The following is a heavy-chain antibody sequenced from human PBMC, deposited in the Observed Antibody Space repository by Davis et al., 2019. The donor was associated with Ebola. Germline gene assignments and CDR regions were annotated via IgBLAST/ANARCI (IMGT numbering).Heavy chain of an antibody. Sequence: PSETLSLTCTVSGGSISSYYWSWIRQPPGKGLEWIGYIYYSGSTYYNPSLKSRVTISVDTSKNQFSLKLSSVTAADTAVYYCARDYSIAAAGTSWNDYYYYMDVWGKGTTVTVSS. V-gene: IGHV4-59*12. CDR2: IYYSGST. D-gene: IGHD6-13*01. CDR1: GGSISSYY. CDR3: ARDYSIAAAGTSWNDYYYYMDV. J-gene: IGHJ6*03.